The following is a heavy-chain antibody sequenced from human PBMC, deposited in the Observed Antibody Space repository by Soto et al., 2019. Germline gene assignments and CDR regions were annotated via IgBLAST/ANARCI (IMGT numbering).Heavy chain of an antibody. D-gene: IGHD6-13*01. Sequence: PGGSLRLSCAASGFTFSVYSIAWVRQAPGKGLEWVSSIIDRNDIRYADSVKGRFTVSRDNANNSVHLQMNSLRAEDTAVYYCARFATPTSTWYWFDPWGQGTLVTVSS. CDR1: GFTFSVYS. CDR3: ARFATPTSTWYWFDP. J-gene: IGHJ5*02. V-gene: IGHV3-21*01. CDR2: IIDRNDI.